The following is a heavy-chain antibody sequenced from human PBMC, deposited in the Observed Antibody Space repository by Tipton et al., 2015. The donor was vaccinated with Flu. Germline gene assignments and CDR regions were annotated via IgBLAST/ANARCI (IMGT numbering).Heavy chain of an antibody. D-gene: IGHD3-3*01. CDR3: ARVSPGVESWFDP. V-gene: IGHV4-4*07. CDR2: IYTSGST. CDR1: GGSISSYY. J-gene: IGHJ5*02. Sequence: TLSLTCTVSGGSISSYYWSWIRQPAGKGLEWIGRIYTSGSTNYNPSLKSRVTMSVDTSKNQFSLKLTSVSAADTAVYYCARVSPGVESWFDPWGQGTLVTVSS.